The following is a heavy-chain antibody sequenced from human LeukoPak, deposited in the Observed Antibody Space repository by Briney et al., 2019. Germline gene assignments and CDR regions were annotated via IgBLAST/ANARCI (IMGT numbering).Heavy chain of an antibody. V-gene: IGHV3-73*01. Sequence: GGSLRLSCVASGFSFSDSAIHWVRQSSGKGLEWIGHMDKETNLYATALAASVKGRFTVSRDDSKNTAYLHMNSLKTEDTALYYCTRDSGTYNWFDPGGQGPLVTVSA. CDR1: GFSFSDSA. D-gene: IGHD1-26*01. J-gene: IGHJ5*02. CDR2: MDKETNLYAT. CDR3: TRDSGTYNWFDP.